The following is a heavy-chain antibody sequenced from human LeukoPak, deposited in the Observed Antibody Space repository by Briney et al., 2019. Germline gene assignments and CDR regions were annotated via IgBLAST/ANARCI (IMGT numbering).Heavy chain of an antibody. Sequence: PSETLSLTSTLSTAFISIGNDDCDRIRQSTGKGLVYVGSINYSGSTYYNPSLKSRVTISVDTSENQFSVELNSVTAAASAVDYCARDSPYHIWGQGTLVTVSS. CDR2: INYSGST. CDR1: TAFISIGNDD. J-gene: IGHJ4*02. CDR3: ARDSPYHI. V-gene: IGHV4-39*02.